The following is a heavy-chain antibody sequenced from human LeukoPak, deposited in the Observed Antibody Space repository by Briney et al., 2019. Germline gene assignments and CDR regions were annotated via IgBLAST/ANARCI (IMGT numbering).Heavy chain of an antibody. Sequence: ASVKVSCKASGYTFTGYYMHWVRQAPGQGLEWMGWINPNSGGTNYAQKFQGRVTMTRDTSISTAYMELSRLRFDDTAVYYCARDSTNTAYYYYYYMDVWGKGTTVTVSS. CDR1: GYTFTGYY. V-gene: IGHV1-2*02. J-gene: IGHJ6*03. CDR3: ARDSTNTAYYYYYYMDV. D-gene: IGHD5-18*01. CDR2: INPNSGGT.